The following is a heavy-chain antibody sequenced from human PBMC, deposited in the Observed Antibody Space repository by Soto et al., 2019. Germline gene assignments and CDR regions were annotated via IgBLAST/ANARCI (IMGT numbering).Heavy chain of an antibody. D-gene: IGHD2-8*02. CDR1: GFSFSNYW. CDR2: INPDGTIT. J-gene: IGHJ5*02. Sequence: EVQLVESGGGLVQPGGSLRLSCAASGFSFSNYWMHWVRQAPGKGLVWVSRINPDGTITSYADSVQGRFTSSRDNAKNTVYLQLNRLRAEDTAVYYCARSEYCPTSWGQGTLVTVSS. V-gene: IGHV3-74*01. CDR3: ARSEYCPTS.